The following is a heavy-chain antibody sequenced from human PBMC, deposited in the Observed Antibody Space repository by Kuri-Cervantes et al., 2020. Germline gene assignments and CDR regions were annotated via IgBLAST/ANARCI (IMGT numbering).Heavy chain of an antibody. J-gene: IGHJ4*02. CDR2: IRPKSKTETT. D-gene: IGHD6-6*01. Sequence: GGSLRLSCVASGSIFSDSYMSWVRQAPGKGLEWVTFIRPKSKTETTEKTTSAKGRFTISRDDSKSITYLQMNTLRAEDTAVYYCTRVEYSSSLVLFVLDYWGQGTLVTVSS. V-gene: IGHV3-71*01. CDR1: GSIFSDSY. CDR3: TRVEYSSSLVLFVLDY.